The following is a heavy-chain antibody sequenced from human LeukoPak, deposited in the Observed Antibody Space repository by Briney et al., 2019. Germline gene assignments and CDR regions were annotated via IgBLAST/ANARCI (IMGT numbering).Heavy chain of an antibody. V-gene: IGHV3-74*03. D-gene: IGHD2-8*01. CDR1: GFVFSSDR. J-gene: IGHJ4*02. Sequence: GSLRLSCLACGFVFSSDRMHWVRQVPGKGLMWVSRIDSDGTGALYADAVEGRFTISRDNAKNTLYLQMNSLRAEDTALYYCVRGGFNGNWGQGTLVTVSS. CDR2: IDSDGTGA. CDR3: VRGGFNGN.